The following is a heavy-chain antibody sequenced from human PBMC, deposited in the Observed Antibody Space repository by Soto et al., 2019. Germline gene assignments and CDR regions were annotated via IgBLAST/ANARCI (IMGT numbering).Heavy chain of an antibody. CDR3: ARYYDSSVDC. D-gene: IGHD3-16*01. J-gene: IGHJ4*02. CDR2: IYPGDPDT. CDR1: GYSFTSYW. Sequence: GESLKISCKGSGYSFTSYWIGWVRQMPGKGLEWMGIIYPGDPDTRYSPSFQGQVTITADNSISTAYLQWSSLKASDTAIYYCARYYDSSVDCRAQRTPVTISS. V-gene: IGHV5-51*01.